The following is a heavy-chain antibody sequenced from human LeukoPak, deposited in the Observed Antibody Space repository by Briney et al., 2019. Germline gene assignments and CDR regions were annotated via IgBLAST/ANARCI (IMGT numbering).Heavy chain of an antibody. D-gene: IGHD2-8*01. CDR1: GFTLSTYE. Sequence: GGSLRLSCAASGFTLSTYEMTWVRQAPGKGLEWVSYMSSDSSGRHTFYADSVKGRFTISRDNAKNSLYLQMNSLRAEDTAVYYCARDLYCTNGVCPPSFDYWGQGTLVTVSS. V-gene: IGHV3-48*03. CDR3: ARDLYCTNGVCPPSFDY. CDR2: MSSDSSGRHT. J-gene: IGHJ4*02.